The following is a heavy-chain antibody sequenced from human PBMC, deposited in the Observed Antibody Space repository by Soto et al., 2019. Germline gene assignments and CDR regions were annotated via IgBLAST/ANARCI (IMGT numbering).Heavy chain of an antibody. CDR3: ARVSDYGDYSHY. J-gene: IGHJ4*02. D-gene: IGHD4-17*01. Sequence: GASVKVCCKASGGTFSSYAISWVRQAPGQGLEWMGGIIPIFGTANYAQKFQGRVTITADESTSTAYMELSSLRSEDTAVYYCARVSDYGDYSHYWGQGTLVTVSS. CDR2: IIPIFGTA. V-gene: IGHV1-69*13. CDR1: GGTFSSYA.